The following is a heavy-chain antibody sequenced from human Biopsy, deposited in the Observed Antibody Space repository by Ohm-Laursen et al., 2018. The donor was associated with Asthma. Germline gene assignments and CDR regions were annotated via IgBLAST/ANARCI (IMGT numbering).Heavy chain of an antibody. CDR3: ARATSTWSQSGPHYFDH. J-gene: IGHJ4*02. Sequence: PSETLSLTCTVSPGSINDYYWNWIRQFPGKGLEWIGYVHSTGSTRFNPSLKSRLTISVDTSVDKVPLKLTSATAADTAVYYCARATSTWSQSGPHYFDHWGQGTLVTVSS. V-gene: IGHV4-59*01. D-gene: IGHD6-13*01. CDR1: PGSINDYY. CDR2: VHSTGST.